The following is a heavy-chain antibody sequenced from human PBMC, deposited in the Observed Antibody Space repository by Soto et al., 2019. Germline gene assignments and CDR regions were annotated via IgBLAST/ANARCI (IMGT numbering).Heavy chain of an antibody. CDR3: ARAGSGGSCYGY. CDR1: GFTFSSYT. Sequence: GGSLRLSCAASGFTFSSYTLGWVRQAPGKGLEWVSDINNSGGRTYYADSVKGRFTISRDNSKNTLYLQMNSLRADDTAVYYCARAGSGGSCYGYWGQGTLVTVSS. J-gene: IGHJ4*02. D-gene: IGHD2-15*01. V-gene: IGHV3-23*01. CDR2: INNSGGRT.